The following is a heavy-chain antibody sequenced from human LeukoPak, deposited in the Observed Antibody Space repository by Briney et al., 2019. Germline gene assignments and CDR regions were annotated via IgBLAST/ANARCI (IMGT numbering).Heavy chain of an antibody. V-gene: IGHV1-69*05. J-gene: IGHJ4*02. Sequence: SVRVSCKASGGTFSSYAISWVRQAPGQGLEWMGRIIPIFGTANYAQKFQGRVTITTDESTSTAYMELSSLRSEDTAVYYCARGYCSSTSCLSPFDYWGQGTLVTVSS. CDR1: GGTFSSYA. D-gene: IGHD2-2*01. CDR2: IIPIFGTA. CDR3: ARGYCSSTSCLSPFDY.